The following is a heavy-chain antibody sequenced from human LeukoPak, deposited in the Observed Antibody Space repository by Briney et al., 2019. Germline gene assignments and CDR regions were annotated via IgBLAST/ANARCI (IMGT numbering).Heavy chain of an antibody. V-gene: IGHV4-61*02. J-gene: IGHJ4*02. CDR1: GDSISSGTYY. D-gene: IGHD5-24*01. Sequence: SETLSLTCTVSGDSISSGTYYWSWIRQPAGKGLEWIGRIYTSGSTNYNPSLKSRVTISVDTSKNQFSLKLSSVTAADTAVYYCARAKRWLPFDYWGQGTLVTVSS. CDR3: ARAKRWLPFDY. CDR2: IYTSGST.